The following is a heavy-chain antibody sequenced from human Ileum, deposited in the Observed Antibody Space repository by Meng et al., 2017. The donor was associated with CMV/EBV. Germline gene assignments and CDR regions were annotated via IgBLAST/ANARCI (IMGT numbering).Heavy chain of an antibody. J-gene: IGHJ5*02. D-gene: IGHD2-2*01. CDR2: INHSGST. CDR3: ARGRGYCSSTSCYNWFDP. CDR1: GYSISSGYY. Sequence: SETLSLTCTVSGYSISSGYYWGWIRQPPGKGLEWIGEINHSGSTNYNPSLKSRVTISVDTSKNQFSLKLSSVTDADTAVYYCARGRGYCSSTSCYNWFDPWGQGTLVTVSS. V-gene: IGHV4-38-2*02.